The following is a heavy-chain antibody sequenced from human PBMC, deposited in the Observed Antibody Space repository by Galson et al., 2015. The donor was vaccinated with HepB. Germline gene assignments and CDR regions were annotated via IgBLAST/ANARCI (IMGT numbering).Heavy chain of an antibody. J-gene: IGHJ6*04. Sequence: QSGAEVKKPGESLKFSCRGFGYIFTNNWIGGVGQMPGKGLEWMGIIYPGDSDTRYSPSFQGQVTISADKSINTAYLRWSSLKASDTAMYYCAKGTIFGVSHVDVWGKGTTVTVSS. D-gene: IGHD3-3*01. V-gene: IGHV5-51*01. CDR1: GYIFTNNW. CDR3: AKGTIFGVSHVDV. CDR2: IYPGDSDT.